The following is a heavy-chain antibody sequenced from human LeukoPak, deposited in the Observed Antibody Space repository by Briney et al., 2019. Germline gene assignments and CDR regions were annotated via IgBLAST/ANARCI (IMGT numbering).Heavy chain of an antibody. CDR1: GGSINSSSYY. CDR3: ARAGWGGYYFDY. J-gene: IGHJ4*02. Sequence: SETLSLTCTVSGGSINSSSYYWGWIRQPPGKGLEWIGSIYYSGSTYYNPSLKSRVTISVDTSKNQFSLKLSSVTAADTAVYYCARAGWGGYYFDYWGQGTLVTVSS. V-gene: IGHV4-39*01. D-gene: IGHD3-16*01. CDR2: IYYSGST.